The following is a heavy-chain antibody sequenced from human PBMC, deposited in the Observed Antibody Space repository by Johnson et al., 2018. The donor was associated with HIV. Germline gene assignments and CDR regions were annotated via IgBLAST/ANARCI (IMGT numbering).Heavy chain of an antibody. CDR2: ISYDGHNE. V-gene: IGHV3-30*04. CDR3: ALTESRFLEWLFRAFDS. J-gene: IGHJ3*02. Sequence: QVQLVESGGGVVQPGGSLRLSCAASEFIFSSYSMHWVRQAPGKGLEWVAVISYDGHNEYYADSVEGRFTVSRDNTKNTLYLQMNSLRADDTAIYYCALTESRFLEWLFRAFDSWGQGTMVTVSS. CDR1: EFIFSSYS. D-gene: IGHD3-3*01.